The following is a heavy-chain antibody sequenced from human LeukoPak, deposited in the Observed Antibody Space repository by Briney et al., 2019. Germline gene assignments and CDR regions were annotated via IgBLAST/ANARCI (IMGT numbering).Heavy chain of an antibody. V-gene: IGHV3-7*01. CDR3: AKVIGEYYYDSSGRGLDY. D-gene: IGHD3-22*01. J-gene: IGHJ4*02. Sequence: GGSLRLSCAASGFTFSSYWMSWVRQAPGKGLEWVANIKQDGSEKYYVDSVKGRFTISRDNSKNTLYLQMNSLRAEDTAVYYCAKVIGEYYYDSSGRGLDYWGQGTLVTVSS. CDR2: IKQDGSEK. CDR1: GFTFSSYW.